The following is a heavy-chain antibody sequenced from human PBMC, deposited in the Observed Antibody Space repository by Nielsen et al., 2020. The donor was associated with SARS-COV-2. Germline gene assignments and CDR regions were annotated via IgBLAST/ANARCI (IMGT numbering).Heavy chain of an antibody. Sequence: ASVKVSCKASGYTFTSYAMHWVRQAPGQRLEWMGWINAGSGDTKYSQIFQGRVTITRDTSASTAYMELSSLRSEDTAIYYCARALIYDGSGALPGDWGHGTLVTVSS. CDR3: ARALIYDGSGALPGD. CDR1: GYTFTSYA. J-gene: IGHJ4*01. D-gene: IGHD3-10*01. V-gene: IGHV1-3*01. CDR2: INAGSGDT.